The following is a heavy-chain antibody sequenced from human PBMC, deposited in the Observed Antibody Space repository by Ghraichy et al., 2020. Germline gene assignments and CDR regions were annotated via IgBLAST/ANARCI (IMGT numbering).Heavy chain of an antibody. Sequence: SQTLSLTCTVSGGSVNNYRYYWGWIRQPPGKGLEWIGSFYYSGSTYYNPSLESRITISAATSKNQFSLKLTAVTAADTAVYYCARTSDYYYFMDVWGKGTTVTVS. CDR2: FYYSGST. V-gene: IGHV4-39*01. J-gene: IGHJ6*03. CDR1: GGSVNNYRYY. CDR3: ARTSDYYYFMDV.